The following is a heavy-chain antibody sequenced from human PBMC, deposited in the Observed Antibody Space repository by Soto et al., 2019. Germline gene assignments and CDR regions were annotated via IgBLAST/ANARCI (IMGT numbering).Heavy chain of an antibody. D-gene: IGHD2-15*01. Sequence: QVQLVQSGAEVKKPGASVKVSCKASGYTFTTYAMHWVRQAPGQRLEWMGWINAGNGNTKYSQKFQGRVTITRDPSASTDYHELSRLRSEDTAVYYSARGGPCGAGSCYSDYYYAYHAAPWGQGTKVPVPS. CDR2: INAGNGNT. CDR1: GYTFTTYA. V-gene: IGHV1-3*01. CDR3: ARGGPCGAGSCYSDYYYAYHAAP. J-gene: IGHJ6*03.